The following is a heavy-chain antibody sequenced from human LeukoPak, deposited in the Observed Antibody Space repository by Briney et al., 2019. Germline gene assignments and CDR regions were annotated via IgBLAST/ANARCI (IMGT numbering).Heavy chain of an antibody. D-gene: IGHD2-21*02. V-gene: IGHV4-31*03. CDR1: GGSISSGGYY. CDR3: AREFGGDSSFDY. J-gene: IGHJ4*02. Sequence: SETLSLTCTVSGGSISSGGYYWGWIRQHPGKGLEWIGYIYYSGSTYYNPSLKSRVTISVDTSKNQFSLKLSSVTAADTAVYYCAREFGGDSSFDYWGQGTLVTVSS. CDR2: IYYSGST.